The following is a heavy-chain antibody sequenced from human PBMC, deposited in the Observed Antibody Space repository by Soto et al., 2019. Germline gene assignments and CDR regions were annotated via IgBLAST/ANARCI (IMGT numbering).Heavy chain of an antibody. V-gene: IGHV4-31*03. CDR3: ARKDSGYADYMDV. Sequence: QVQLQESGPGLVKPSQTLSLTCTVSGGSISSGGYYWSWIRQHPGKGLEWIGYIYYSGSTYYNPYLKSRVTMSVDTSENQFPLRLSSVTAADTAVYYCARKDSGYADYMDVWGKGTTVTVSS. CDR1: GGSISSGGYY. D-gene: IGHD5-12*01. CDR2: IYYSGST. J-gene: IGHJ6*03.